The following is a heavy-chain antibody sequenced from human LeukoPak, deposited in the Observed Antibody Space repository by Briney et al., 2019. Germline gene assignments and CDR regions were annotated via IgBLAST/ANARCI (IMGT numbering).Heavy chain of an antibody. Sequence: SETLSLTCTVSGGSISSGSYYWSWIRQPAGKGLEWIGRIYTSGSTNYNPSLKSRVTISVDTSKNQFSLNLSSVTAADTAVFYCARGHDYFDYWGQGTLVTVSS. V-gene: IGHV4-61*02. CDR1: GGSISSGSYY. J-gene: IGHJ4*02. CDR3: ARGHDYFDY. CDR2: IYTSGST.